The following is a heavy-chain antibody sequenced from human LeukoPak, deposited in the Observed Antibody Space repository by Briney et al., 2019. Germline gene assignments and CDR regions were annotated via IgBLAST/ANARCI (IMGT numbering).Heavy chain of an antibody. Sequence: PSETLSLTCTVPGGSISSYYWSWIRQPAGKGLEWIGRIYTSGSTNYNPSLKSRVTMSVDTSKNQFSLKLSSVTAADTAVYYCARINCSGGSCYSNFDYWGQGTLVTVSS. CDR1: GGSISSYY. CDR2: IYTSGST. D-gene: IGHD2-15*01. CDR3: ARINCSGGSCYSNFDY. V-gene: IGHV4-4*07. J-gene: IGHJ4*02.